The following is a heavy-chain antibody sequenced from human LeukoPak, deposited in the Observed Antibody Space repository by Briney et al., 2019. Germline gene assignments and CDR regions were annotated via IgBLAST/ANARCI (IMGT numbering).Heavy chain of an antibody. CDR2: INPNSGGT. Sequence: AASVKVSCKASGYTFTGYYMHWVRQAPGQGPEWMGWINPNSGGTDYAQKFQGRVTMTRDTSISTAYMELSRLRSDDTAVYYRARDPITMVRGVIISQWFDPWGQGTLVTVSP. CDR1: GYTFTGYY. D-gene: IGHD3-10*01. V-gene: IGHV1-2*02. CDR3: ARDPITMVRGVIISQWFDP. J-gene: IGHJ5*02.